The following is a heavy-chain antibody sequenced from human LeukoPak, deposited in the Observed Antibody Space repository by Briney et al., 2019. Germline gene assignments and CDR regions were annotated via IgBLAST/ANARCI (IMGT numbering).Heavy chain of an antibody. V-gene: IGHV4-59*01. J-gene: IGHJ6*03. CDR2: IYYSGST. Sequence: PSETLSLTCTVSGASISSYYWSWIRQPPGKGLEWIGYIYYSGSTNYNPSLKSRVTTSVDTSKNQFSLKLSSVTAADTAVYYCARAQTNYYYYYMDVWGKGTTVTVSS. D-gene: IGHD1-1*01. CDR3: ARAQTNYYYYYMDV. CDR1: GASISSYY.